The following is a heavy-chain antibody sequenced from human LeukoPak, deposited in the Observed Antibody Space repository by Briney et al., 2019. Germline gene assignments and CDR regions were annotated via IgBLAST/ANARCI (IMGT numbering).Heavy chain of an antibody. CDR1: GFTFSSYG. J-gene: IGHJ4*02. V-gene: IGHV3-30*02. CDR2: IRYEGSKK. D-gene: IGHD3-22*01. Sequence: PGGSLRLSCAASGFTFSSYGMHWVRQAPGKGLEGVAFIRYEGSKKYYADSVKGRFTISRDNSKNTLYLQMNSLRAEDTAVYYCAKEADIVVVTSGFDYWGQGTLVTVSS. CDR3: AKEADIVVVTSGFDY.